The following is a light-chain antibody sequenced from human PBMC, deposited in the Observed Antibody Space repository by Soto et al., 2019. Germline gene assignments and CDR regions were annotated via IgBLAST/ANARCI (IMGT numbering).Light chain of an antibody. Sequence: EIVMTQSPATLSVSPGERATLACRASQSVGSNLAWNQQKPGQDPRLLIYGASTRATGIPARFSGSGSGTEFTHTIISLQSEDVAVYYCQQYNNWLPYTFGQGTKLEIK. CDR1: QSVGSN. CDR3: QQYNNWLPYT. J-gene: IGKJ2*01. V-gene: IGKV3-15*01. CDR2: GAS.